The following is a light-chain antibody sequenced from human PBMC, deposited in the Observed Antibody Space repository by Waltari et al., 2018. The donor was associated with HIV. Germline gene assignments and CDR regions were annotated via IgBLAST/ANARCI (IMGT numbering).Light chain of an antibody. CDR1: QRVSSNY. V-gene: IGKV3-20*01. J-gene: IGKJ2*01. CDR3: HQYGSFFT. CDR2: DAS. Sequence: EIVLTQSPGTLSLSPGERATLSCTASQRVSSNYIAWYQQKPGQAPRLLSYDASSRATGIPDRFSGSGSGTDFTLAISRLEPEDFAVYYCHQYGSFFTFGQGTKLEIK.